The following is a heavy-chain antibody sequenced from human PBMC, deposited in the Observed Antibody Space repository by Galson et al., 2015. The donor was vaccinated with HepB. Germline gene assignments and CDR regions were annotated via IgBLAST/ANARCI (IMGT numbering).Heavy chain of an antibody. Sequence: SETLSLTCAVYGGSFSGYYWSWIRQPPGKGLEWIGEINHSGSTNYNPSLKSRVTISVDTSKNQFSLKLSSVTAADTAVYYCARRGGSSTSFNSWKPNSRYYFDYWGQGTLVTVSS. V-gene: IGHV4-34*01. J-gene: IGHJ4*02. CDR3: ARRGGSSTSFNSWKPNSRYYFDY. D-gene: IGHD2-2*01. CDR1: GGSFSGYY. CDR2: INHSGST.